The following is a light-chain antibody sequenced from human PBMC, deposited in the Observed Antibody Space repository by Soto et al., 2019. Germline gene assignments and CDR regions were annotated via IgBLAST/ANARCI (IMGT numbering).Light chain of an antibody. V-gene: IGKV3-11*01. CDR2: DAS. J-gene: IGKJ4*01. Sequence: EIVLTQSPATLSLSPGERATLSCRASQSVSSYLGWYQQKPGRAPRLLIYDASNRATGIPARFSGSGSGTDFTLTISSLEPEDFAVYYCQQRSNWPFLTFGGGTKVEIK. CDR1: QSVSSY. CDR3: QQRSNWPFLT.